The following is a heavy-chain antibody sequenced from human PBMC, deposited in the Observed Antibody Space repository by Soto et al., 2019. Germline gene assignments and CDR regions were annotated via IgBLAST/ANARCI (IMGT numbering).Heavy chain of an antibody. J-gene: IGHJ3*02. CDR3: ASRLRDAFDI. Sequence: SETLSLTCTVSGGSISSGGYYWSWIRQHPGKGQEWIGYIYYSGGTYYNPSLKSRVTISVDTSKNQFSLKLSSVTAADTAVYYCASRLRDAFDIWGQGTMVTVSS. D-gene: IGHD2-21*02. CDR2: IYYSGGT. V-gene: IGHV4-31*03. CDR1: GGSISSGGYY.